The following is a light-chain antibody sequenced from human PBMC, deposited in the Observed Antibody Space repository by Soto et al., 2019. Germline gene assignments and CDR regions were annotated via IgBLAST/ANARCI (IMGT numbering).Light chain of an antibody. CDR1: QSVNTN. CDR2: GAS. CDR3: QQRSNWPIT. V-gene: IGKV3-11*01. J-gene: IGKJ5*01. Sequence: EIVMTQSPATLSVSQGERATLSCRASQSVNTNLAWYQQKPGQAPRLLIYGASARATGIPDRFSGSGSGTDFTLTISSLEPEDFAVYYCQQRSNWPITFGQGTRLEI.